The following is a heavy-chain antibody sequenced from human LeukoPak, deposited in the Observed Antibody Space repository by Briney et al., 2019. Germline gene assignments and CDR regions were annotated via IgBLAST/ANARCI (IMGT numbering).Heavy chain of an antibody. CDR3: ARDPRSSSWYYVYYYGMDV. D-gene: IGHD6-13*01. CDR1: GFTFSSYW. J-gene: IGHJ6*02. Sequence: GGSLRLSCAASGFTFSSYWMHWVRQAPGKGLVWVSRINSDGSSTSYADSVKGRFTISRDNAKNSLYLQMNSLRAEDTAVYYCARDPRSSSWYYVYYYGMDVWGQGTTVTVSS. V-gene: IGHV3-74*01. CDR2: INSDGSST.